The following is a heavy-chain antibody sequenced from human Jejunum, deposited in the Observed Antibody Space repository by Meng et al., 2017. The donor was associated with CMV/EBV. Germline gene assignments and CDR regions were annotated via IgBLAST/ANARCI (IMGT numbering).Heavy chain of an antibody. CDR1: GYTFASYG. CDR3: ARVFSIGWFDP. V-gene: IGHV1-18*01. J-gene: IGHJ5*02. D-gene: IGHD3-10*01. CDR2: ISANTVKT. Sequence: SCNASGYTFASYGFSWVRQAPGQGLAWVGWISANTVKTNYAQKFEGRVTMTTDTSTSTAYMELRSLTSDDTGVYYCARVFSIGWFDPWGQGTLVTVSS.